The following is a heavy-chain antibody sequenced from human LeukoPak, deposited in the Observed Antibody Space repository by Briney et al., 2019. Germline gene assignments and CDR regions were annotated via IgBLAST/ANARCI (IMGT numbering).Heavy chain of an antibody. CDR3: AFYSSYSSYF. CDR2: SYYSGTT. J-gene: IGHJ4*01. D-gene: IGHD2-15*01. CDR1: GGSISSSSYY. Sequence: SETLSLTCTVSGGSISSSSYYWGWIRQPPGKGLEWIGTSYYSGTTYYNPSLKSRVAISVDTSTNQFSLNLTSVTAADTAVYFCAFYSSYSSYF. V-gene: IGHV4-39*01.